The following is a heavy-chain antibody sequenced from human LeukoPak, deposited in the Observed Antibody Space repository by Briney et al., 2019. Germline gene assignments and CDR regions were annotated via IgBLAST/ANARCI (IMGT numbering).Heavy chain of an antibody. V-gene: IGHV1-2*06. D-gene: IGHD2-8*01. CDR3: ARGNGPENS. CDR1: GYTFTGHI. CDR2: INPNSGDT. J-gene: IGHJ4*02. Sequence: ASVQVSFRASGYTFTGHIMHWVRQAPGQGLEWMGRINPNSGDTKFAQKFQGRVTLTRDTSISTAYMEMSSLTSDDTAVYYCARGNGPENSWGQGTLVIVSS.